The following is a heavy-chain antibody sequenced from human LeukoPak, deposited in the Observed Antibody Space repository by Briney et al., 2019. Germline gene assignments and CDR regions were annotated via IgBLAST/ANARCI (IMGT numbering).Heavy chain of an antibody. CDR1: GFTFSSYS. D-gene: IGHD6-13*01. CDR3: AKDQQQLASFDY. J-gene: IGHJ4*02. CDR2: ISSSGGST. V-gene: IGHV3-23*01. Sequence: GGSLRLSYAASGFTFSSYSMNWVRQAPGKGLEWVSGISSSGGSTYYADSVKGRFTISRDNSKNTLYLQMNSLRAEDTAVYYCAKDQQQLASFDYWGQGTPVTVSS.